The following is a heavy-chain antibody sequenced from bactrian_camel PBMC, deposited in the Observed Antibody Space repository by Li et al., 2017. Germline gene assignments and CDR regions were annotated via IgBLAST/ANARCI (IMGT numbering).Heavy chain of an antibody. D-gene: IGHD1*01. CDR1: GYNTRTNYC. J-gene: IGHJ4*01. Sequence: HVQLVESGGGSVQAGGSLRLSCEASGYNTRTNYCTGWFRQAPGKEREGVAAMHTLRGDTYYADSVKGRSTISHDAAKNSVDLQMNSLKPDDTAMYYCAATGQMLSVAGCRTQGTQVTVS. V-gene: IGHV3S1*01. CDR2: MHTLRGDT.